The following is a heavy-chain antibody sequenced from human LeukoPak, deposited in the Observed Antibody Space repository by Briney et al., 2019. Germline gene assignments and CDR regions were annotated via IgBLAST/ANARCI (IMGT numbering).Heavy chain of an antibody. V-gene: IGHV3-20*04. D-gene: IGHD1-26*01. CDR3: ARIKVGATTDY. Sequence: GGSLRLSCAASGFTFDDYTMSWVRQAPGKGLEWVSGINWNGGDTGYADSVQGRFTISRDNAKNTLYLQMSSLRAEDTALYYCARIKVGATTDYWGQGTLVTVSS. J-gene: IGHJ4*02. CDR2: INWNGGDT. CDR1: GFTFDDYT.